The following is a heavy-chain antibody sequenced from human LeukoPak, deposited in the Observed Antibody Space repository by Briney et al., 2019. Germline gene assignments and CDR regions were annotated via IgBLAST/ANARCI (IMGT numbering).Heavy chain of an antibody. CDR1: GGTFSSYA. V-gene: IGHV1-69*13. J-gene: IGHJ6*02. D-gene: IGHD6-13*01. Sequence: SVTVSCKASGGTFSSYAISWVRQAPGQGLEWMGGIIPIFGTANYAQKFQGRVTITADESTSAAYMELSSLRSEDTAVYYCASKTSSSWSALYYYYYYGMDVWGQGTTVTVSS. CDR2: IIPIFGTA. CDR3: ASKTSSSWSALYYYYYYGMDV.